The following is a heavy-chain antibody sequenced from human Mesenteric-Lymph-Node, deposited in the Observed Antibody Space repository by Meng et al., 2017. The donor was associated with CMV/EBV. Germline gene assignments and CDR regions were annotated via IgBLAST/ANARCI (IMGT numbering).Heavy chain of an antibody. Sequence: FTSYYIHWVRQAPGQGLEWMGIINPSGGSTSYAQKFQGRVTMTRDTSTSTVYMELSSLRSEDTAVYYCARDKSQDSYGSGSYYNFDYWGQGTLVTVSS. CDR3: ARDKSQDSYGSGSYYNFDY. J-gene: IGHJ4*02. V-gene: IGHV1-46*01. CDR1: FTSYY. D-gene: IGHD3-10*01. CDR2: INPSGGST.